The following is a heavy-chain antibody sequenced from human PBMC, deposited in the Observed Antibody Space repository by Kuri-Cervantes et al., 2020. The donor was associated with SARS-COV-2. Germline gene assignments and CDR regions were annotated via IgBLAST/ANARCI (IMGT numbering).Heavy chain of an antibody. D-gene: IGHD3-3*01. Sequence: GGSLRLSCAASGFTFSSYAMSWVRQAPGKGLEWVSAISGSGGSTYYADSVKGRFTISRDNAKNSLYLQMNSLRAEDTAVYYCARGDFWSGYYLDYWGQGTLVTVSS. J-gene: IGHJ4*02. CDR2: ISGSGGST. CDR1: GFTFSSYA. CDR3: ARGDFWSGYYLDY. V-gene: IGHV3-23*01.